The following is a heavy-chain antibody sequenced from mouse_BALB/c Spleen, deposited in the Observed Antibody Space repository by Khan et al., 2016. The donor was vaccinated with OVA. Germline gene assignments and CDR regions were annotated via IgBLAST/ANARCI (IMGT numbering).Heavy chain of an antibody. Sequence: QIQLVQSGPELKKPGETVKISCKAFGYTFTNYGMNWVKQAPGKALKWLGWIHTNTGEPTYADDFKGRFAFSLETSARTAYLQINNHKKEDTVTYCGASIRNYWYVDVWGAGTTVTVSA. CDR1: GYTFTNYG. J-gene: IGHJ1*01. CDR3: ASIRNYWYVDV. CDR2: IHTNTGEP. V-gene: IGHV9-3-1*01.